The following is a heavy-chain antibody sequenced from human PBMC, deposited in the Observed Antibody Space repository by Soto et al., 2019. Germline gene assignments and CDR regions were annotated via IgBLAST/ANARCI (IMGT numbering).Heavy chain of an antibody. J-gene: IGHJ4*02. V-gene: IGHV3-23*01. CDR1: GFTFSSSA. D-gene: IGHD6-6*01. Sequence: GSLRLSCAASGFTFSSSAMRCVLQAPGKGLEWVSTISGSAGSTYYADSVKGRFTISRDNSKNTLYLQMNSLRAEDTAVYYCAKDLAIAARPLYDYWGQGTLVTVS. CDR2: ISGSAGST. CDR3: AKDLAIAARPLYDY.